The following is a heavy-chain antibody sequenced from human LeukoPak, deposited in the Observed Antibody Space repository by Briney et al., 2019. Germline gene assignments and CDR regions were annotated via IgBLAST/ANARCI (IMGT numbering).Heavy chain of an antibody. CDR3: AKDQYGGNPQYYFDY. Sequence: PGGSLRLSCAASGFTFSSYAMSWVRQAPGQGLEWVSAISGSGGNTYYADSVKGRFTISRDNSKNTLYLQMNSLRAEDTAVYYCAKDQYGGNPQYYFDYWGQGTLVTVSS. D-gene: IGHD4-23*01. J-gene: IGHJ4*02. V-gene: IGHV3-23*01. CDR1: GFTFSSYA. CDR2: ISGSGGNT.